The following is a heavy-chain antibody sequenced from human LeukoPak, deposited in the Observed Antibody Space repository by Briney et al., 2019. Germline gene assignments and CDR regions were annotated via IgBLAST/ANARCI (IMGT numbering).Heavy chain of an antibody. CDR3: ARDKGDPAVAADY. V-gene: IGHV1-46*01. J-gene: IGHJ4*02. Sequence: GASVKVSCKASGYTFTSYYMHWVRQAPGQGLEWMGIINPSGGSTSYAQNFQGIGTMTRDTSTSTVYMELSSLRSEDTAVYYCARDKGDPAVAADYWGQGTLVTVSS. CDR2: INPSGGST. CDR1: GYTFTSYY. D-gene: IGHD6-19*01.